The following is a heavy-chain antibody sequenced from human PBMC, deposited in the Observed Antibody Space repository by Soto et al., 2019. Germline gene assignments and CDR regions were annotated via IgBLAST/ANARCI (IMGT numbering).Heavy chain of an antibody. CDR2: IYYSGST. V-gene: IGHV4-30-4*01. J-gene: IGHJ4*02. CDR3: ARVVVGGYSSGYYWDY. D-gene: IGHD3-22*01. Sequence: QVQLQESGPGLVKPSQTLSLTCTVSGGSISSGDYYWSWIRQPPGKGLEWIGYIYYSGSTYYNPSLKSRGTISVDTSKNQFYLKLSSVTAADTAVYYCARVVVGGYSSGYYWDYWGQGTLVTVSS. CDR1: GGSISSGDYY.